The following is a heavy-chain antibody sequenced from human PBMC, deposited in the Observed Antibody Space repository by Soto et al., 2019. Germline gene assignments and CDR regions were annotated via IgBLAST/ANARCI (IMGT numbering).Heavy chain of an antibody. J-gene: IGHJ4*02. Sequence: GSLRLSCEASGFVFTNFWMHWVRHVPGKGLVWVARIDTSGHSTNYAESVKGRFTISRDNAKNTVSLQMNSLRVEDTGVYYCAKDSWYFDLWSQGSQVTVSS. D-gene: IGHD6-13*01. CDR1: GFVFTNFW. CDR3: AKDSWYFDL. V-gene: IGHV3-74*01. CDR2: IDTSGHST.